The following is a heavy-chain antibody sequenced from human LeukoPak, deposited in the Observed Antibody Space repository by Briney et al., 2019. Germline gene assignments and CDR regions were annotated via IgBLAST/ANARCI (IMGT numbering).Heavy chain of an antibody. CDR3: ARGRNYYDSSRYYYEGDAFDI. CDR1: GYTFTSYG. D-gene: IGHD3-22*01. J-gene: IGHJ3*02. V-gene: IGHV1-18*01. CDR2: ISAYNGNT. Sequence: GASVKVSCKASGYTFTSYGISWVRQAPGQGLEWMGWISAYNGNTNYAQKLQGRVTMTTDTSTSTVYMELSSLRSEDTAVYYCARGRNYYDSSRYYYEGDAFDIWGQGTMVTVSS.